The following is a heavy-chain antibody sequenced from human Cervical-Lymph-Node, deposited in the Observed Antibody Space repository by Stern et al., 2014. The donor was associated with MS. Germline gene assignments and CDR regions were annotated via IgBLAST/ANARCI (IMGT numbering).Heavy chain of an antibody. V-gene: IGHV1-3*01. CDR1: GYTFTTYT. J-gene: IGHJ4*02. Sequence: QVQLMQSGAEVRKPGASVKVSCKASGYTFTTYTMHWVRQAPGQRLEWMGWINGGNGNTKYSQKFQGRVTITRDTSASTAYMELSSLRSEDTAVYYCARDGDGYYFDYWGQGTLVTVSS. D-gene: IGHD7-27*01. CDR2: INGGNGNT. CDR3: ARDGDGYYFDY.